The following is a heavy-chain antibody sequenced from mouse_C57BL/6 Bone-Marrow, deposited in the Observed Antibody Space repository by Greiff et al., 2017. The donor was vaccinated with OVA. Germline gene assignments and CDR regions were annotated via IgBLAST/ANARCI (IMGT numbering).Heavy chain of an antibody. CDR2: IYPRSGNT. J-gene: IGHJ2*01. D-gene: IGHD1-1*01. V-gene: IGHV1-81*01. Sequence: QVQLQQSGAELARPGASVKLSCKASGYTFTSYGLSWVKQRTGQGLEWIGEIYPRSGNTYYNEKFKGKATLTADKSSSTAYMELRSLTSEDSAVYFCARDLGHYYGSSYFDYWGQGTTLTVSS. CDR1: GYTFTSYG. CDR3: ARDLGHYYGSSYFDY.